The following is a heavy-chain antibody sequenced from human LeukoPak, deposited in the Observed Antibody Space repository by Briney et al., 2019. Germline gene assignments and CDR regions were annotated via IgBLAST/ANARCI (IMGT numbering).Heavy chain of an antibody. V-gene: IGHV3-23*01. Sequence: GGSLRLSCAGSGFIFKNDDINWVRQAPGKGLEWVSAISGSGGSTYYADSVKGRFTISRDNSKNTLYLQMNSLRAEDTAVYYSAKDRVGGSSYFDYWGQGTLVTVSS. J-gene: IGHJ4*02. CDR3: AKDRVGGSSYFDY. CDR2: ISGSGGST. CDR1: GFIFKNDD. D-gene: IGHD1-26*01.